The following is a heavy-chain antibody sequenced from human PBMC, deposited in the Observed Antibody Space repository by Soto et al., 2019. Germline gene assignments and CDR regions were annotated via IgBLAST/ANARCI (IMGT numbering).Heavy chain of an antibody. D-gene: IGHD3-16*01. CDR3: GKALCGGECAGRSCSIRFRP. J-gene: IGHJ5*02. Sequence: GGSLRLSCAASGLTFSSYAMSWVRQAPGQWRELVSSISGNGRGTHYADSVKGRFSISRDNSKNTVYLQLNSLRAEVTAMCYCGKALCGGECAGRSCSIRFRPWGQGILVTVSS. V-gene: IGHV3-23*01. CDR1: GLTFSSYA. CDR2: ISGNGRGT.